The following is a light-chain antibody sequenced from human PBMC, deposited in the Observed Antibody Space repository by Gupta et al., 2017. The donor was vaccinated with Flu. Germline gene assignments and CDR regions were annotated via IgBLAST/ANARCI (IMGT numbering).Light chain of an antibody. CDR1: TSDVGGYNC. J-gene: IGLJ3*02. CDR3: SSYTSSDSWV. CDR2: EVS. Sequence: SALTQPASVSGSPGQSITISCTGTTSDVGGYNCVSWYQQYQGKAPRLMIYEVSNRPSGVSNRFSGSKSGNTASLTISGLQDEDEGDYYCSSYTSSDSWVFGGGTKLTVL. V-gene: IGLV2-14*01.